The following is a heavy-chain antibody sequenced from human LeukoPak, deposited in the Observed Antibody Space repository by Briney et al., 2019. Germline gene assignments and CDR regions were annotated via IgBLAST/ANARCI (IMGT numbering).Heavy chain of an antibody. J-gene: IGHJ4*02. CDR3: ARGYSTSWTYYFDY. Sequence: SETLSLTCTVSDGAITGYYWGWIRQPPGKGLDWVGHTHYGGTTNYNPSLKSRVTISVDTSNNQFSLKLTSVTAADTAVYYRARGYSTSWTYYFDYWGQGALVTVSS. D-gene: IGHD6-13*01. V-gene: IGHV4-59*01. CDR2: THYGGTT. CDR1: DGAITGYY.